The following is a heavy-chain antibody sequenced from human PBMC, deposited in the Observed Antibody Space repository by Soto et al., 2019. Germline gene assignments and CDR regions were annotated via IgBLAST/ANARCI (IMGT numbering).Heavy chain of an antibody. Sequence: ASVKVSCKASGYTFTNYDITWVRQAAGQGLEWVGWVNPNSGYTAYAQKFVGRVTMTRNTPLRTAYMELSSLTSGDTAVYYCARSYSYGCNDYWGQGTLVTVSS. V-gene: IGHV1-8*01. CDR2: VNPNSGYT. D-gene: IGHD5-18*01. J-gene: IGHJ4*02. CDR1: GYTFTNYD. CDR3: ARSYSYGCNDY.